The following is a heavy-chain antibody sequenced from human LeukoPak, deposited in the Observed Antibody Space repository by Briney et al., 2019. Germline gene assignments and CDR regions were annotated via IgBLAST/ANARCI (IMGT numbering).Heavy chain of an antibody. CDR2: ISGSGGST. J-gene: IGHJ4*02. Sequence: GGSLRLSCAASGFTFSSYAMSWVRQAPGKGLEWVSAISGSGGSTYYADSVKGRFTISRDNSKNTLYLQMNSLRAEGTAVYYCAKVSTMVRGVIITNYYFDYWGQGTLVTVSS. CDR1: GFTFSSYA. V-gene: IGHV3-23*01. D-gene: IGHD3-10*01. CDR3: AKVSTMVRGVIITNYYFDY.